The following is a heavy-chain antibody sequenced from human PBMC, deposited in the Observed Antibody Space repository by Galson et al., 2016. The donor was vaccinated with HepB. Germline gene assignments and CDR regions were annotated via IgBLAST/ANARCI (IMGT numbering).Heavy chain of an antibody. CDR3: AREKVAATHWFDS. D-gene: IGHD2-15*01. Sequence: SETLSLTCTVSGGSINKNDYYWGWIRQPPGKGLEWIGTINPSGTTYYNPSLKSRGTISLGTSKTQFSLSLSSVTAADTAVYYCAREKVAATHWFDSWGQGTLVTVSS. CDR2: INPSGTT. CDR1: GGSINKNDYY. J-gene: IGHJ5*01. V-gene: IGHV4-39*07.